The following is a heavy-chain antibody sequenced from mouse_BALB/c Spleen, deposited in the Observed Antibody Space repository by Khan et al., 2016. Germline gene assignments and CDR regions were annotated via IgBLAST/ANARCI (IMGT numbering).Heavy chain of an antibody. CDR1: GYTFTDYS. CDR3: AREGSSYDWDY. Sequence: QIQLVQSGPELKKPGETVKISCKASGYTFTDYSMHWVKQAPGKGLKWMGWINTETGEPTYADDFKGRFAFSLETSASTAYLQINNLKNEDAATYCCAREGSSYDWDYWGRGATLTVSS. D-gene: IGHD1-1*01. V-gene: IGHV9-2-1*01. CDR2: INTETGEP. J-gene: IGHJ2*01.